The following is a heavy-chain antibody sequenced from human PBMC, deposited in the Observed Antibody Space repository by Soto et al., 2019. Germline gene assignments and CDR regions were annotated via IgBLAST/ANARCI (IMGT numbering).Heavy chain of an antibody. D-gene: IGHD3-10*01. V-gene: IGHV3-33*01. Sequence: VQLVESGGGVVQPGRSLRLSCAASGFTFSSYGMHWVRQAPGKGLEWVAVIWYDGSNKYYADSVKGRFTISRDNSKNTLYLQMNSLRAEDTAVYYCARDLDYYGSGPLNYWGQGTLVTVSS. CDR2: IWYDGSNK. J-gene: IGHJ4*02. CDR3: ARDLDYYGSGPLNY. CDR1: GFTFSSYG.